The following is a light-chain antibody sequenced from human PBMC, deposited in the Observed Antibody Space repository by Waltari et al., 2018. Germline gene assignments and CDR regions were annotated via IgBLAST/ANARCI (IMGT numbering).Light chain of an antibody. CDR3: CSYANSKWV. J-gene: IGLJ3*02. CDR2: GVY. V-gene: IGLV2-11*01. CDR1: SSDVGGYDY. Sequence: QSVLTQPRSVSGSPGQSVATYCTGTSSDVGGYDYVSWYQQYPGKAPKVMIYGVYKRPSGVPDRFSGSKSGNTASLSISGLQAEDEADYYCCSYANSKWVFGGGTKLTVL.